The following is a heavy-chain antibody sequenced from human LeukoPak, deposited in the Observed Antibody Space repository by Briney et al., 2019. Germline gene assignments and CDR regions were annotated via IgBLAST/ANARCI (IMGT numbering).Heavy chain of an antibody. J-gene: IGHJ4*02. CDR2: IRYDGSNK. CDR3: AKEGNQYGSSMHFFDY. CDR1: GFTFSSYG. D-gene: IGHD3-10*01. Sequence: GGSLRLSCAASGFTFSSYGMHWVRQAPGKGLEWVAFIRYDGSNKYYADSVKGRFTISRDNSKNTLYLEMNSLRAEDTAVHYCAKEGNQYGSSMHFFDYWGQGTLVTVSS. V-gene: IGHV3-30*02.